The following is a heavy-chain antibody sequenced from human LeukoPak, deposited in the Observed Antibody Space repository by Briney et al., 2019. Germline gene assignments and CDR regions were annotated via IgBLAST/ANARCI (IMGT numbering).Heavy chain of an antibody. J-gene: IGHJ4*02. V-gene: IGHV5-51*01. CDR1: GSSFTSYW. CDR2: IYPGDSDI. CDR3: ARQFGGNSEFDY. D-gene: IGHD4-23*01. Sequence: GASLQISCKGSGSSFTSYWIGWVRQLPGKGLEWMGIIYPGDSDIRYSPSFQGQVTISADKSISTAYLQWSSLKASGTAMYYCARQFGGNSEFDYWGQGTLVTVSS.